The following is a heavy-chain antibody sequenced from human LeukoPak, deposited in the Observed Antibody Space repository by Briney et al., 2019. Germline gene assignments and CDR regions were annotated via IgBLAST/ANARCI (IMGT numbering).Heavy chain of an antibody. V-gene: IGHV3-30*03. CDR1: GFTFNTYG. J-gene: IGHJ6*02. D-gene: IGHD3-16*01. Sequence: GGSLRLSCAASGFTFNTYGMHWVRQAPGKGLEWVAVISYDGSNEYYADSVKGRFTISRDNSKNTLYLQMNSLRAEDTAVYYCARDRSDYSIKYYYYYGMDVWGQGTTVTVSS. CDR3: ARDRSDYSIKYYYYYGMDV. CDR2: ISYDGSNE.